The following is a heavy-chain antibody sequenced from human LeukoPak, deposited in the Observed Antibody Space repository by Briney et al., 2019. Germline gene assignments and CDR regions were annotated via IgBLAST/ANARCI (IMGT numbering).Heavy chain of an antibody. CDR1: GFTFSSYW. J-gene: IGHJ4*02. CDR2: IKQDGSEK. D-gene: IGHD6-6*01. Sequence: GGSLRLSCAASGFTFSSYWMSWVRQAPGKGLEWVANIKQDGSEKYYVDSVKGRFTISRDNAKNSLYLQMNSLRAEDTAVYYCARVRDSTSSAFDYWGQGTLVTVSS. V-gene: IGHV3-7*01. CDR3: ARVRDSTSSAFDY.